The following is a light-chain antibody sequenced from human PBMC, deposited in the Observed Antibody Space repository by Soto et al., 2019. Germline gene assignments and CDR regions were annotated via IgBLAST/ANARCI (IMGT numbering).Light chain of an antibody. CDR3: HQYGSSPST. J-gene: IGKJ1*01. CDR2: GAS. CDR1: QSVSSSY. Sequence: EIVLTQSPGTLSLSPGERATLSCRASQSVSSSYLAWYQQKPGQAPRLLIYGASIRATGIPDRISGSGSGTDFTLTISRLEPEDFAVYYCHQYGSSPSTFGQGTEVEIK. V-gene: IGKV3-20*01.